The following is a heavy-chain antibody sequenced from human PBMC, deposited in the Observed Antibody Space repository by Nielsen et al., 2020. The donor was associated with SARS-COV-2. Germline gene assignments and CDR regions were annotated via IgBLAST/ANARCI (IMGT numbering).Heavy chain of an antibody. CDR1: GYTFTAYA. CDR3: ARVRCSGGSCYFDY. J-gene: IGHJ4*02. D-gene: IGHD2-15*01. V-gene: IGHV1-3*04. CDR2: INSDSGNT. Sequence: ASVKVSCKASGYTFTAYAIHWVRQDPGQRLEWMGWINSDSGNTKYSQKFRGRVTITRDTSASTAYMELSGLSSEDTAVYYCARVRCSGGSCYFDYWGQGTLVTVSS.